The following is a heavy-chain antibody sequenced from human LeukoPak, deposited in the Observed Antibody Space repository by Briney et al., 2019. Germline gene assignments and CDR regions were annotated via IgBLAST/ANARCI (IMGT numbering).Heavy chain of an antibody. CDR3: ARSGIEMTTPHRGFDY. J-gene: IGHJ4*02. V-gene: IGHV4-39*01. D-gene: IGHD5-24*01. Sequence: PSETLSLTCTVSGGSISSSSYYWGWIRQPPGKGLEWIGSIYYSGSTYYNPSLKSRVTISVDTSKNQFSLKLNSVTAADTSVYCCARSGIEMTTPHRGFDYWGQGTLVTVSS. CDR2: IYYSGST. CDR1: GGSISSSSYY.